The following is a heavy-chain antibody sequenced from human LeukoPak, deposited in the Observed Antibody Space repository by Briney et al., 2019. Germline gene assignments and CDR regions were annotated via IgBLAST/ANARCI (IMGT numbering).Heavy chain of an antibody. D-gene: IGHD6-19*01. CDR1: GGSFSGYY. CDR2: INHSGST. V-gene: IGHV4-34*01. J-gene: IGHJ4*02. Sequence: KSSETLSLTCAVYGGSFSGYYWSWIRQPPGKGLEWIGEINHSGSTNYNPSLKSRVTISVDTSKNQFSLKLSSVTAADTAVYYCARAVGWYVRRYFDYWGQGTLVTVSS. CDR3: ARAVGWYVRRYFDY.